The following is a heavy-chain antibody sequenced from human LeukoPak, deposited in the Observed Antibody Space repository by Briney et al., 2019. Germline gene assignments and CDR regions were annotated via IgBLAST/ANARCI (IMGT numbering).Heavy chain of an antibody. D-gene: IGHD3-22*01. J-gene: IGHJ4*02. CDR1: GFSFSSYA. Sequence: GGSLRLSCAASGFSFSSYAMSWVRQAPGKGLEWVSAVRGGSRNTYYADSVKGRFTISRDNSKNMLYLQMNSLRAEDTAVYYXXXXXXDCEGYYYFDYWGQGTLVTVSS. CDR2: VRGGSRNT. CDR3: XXXXXDCEGYYYFDY. V-gene: IGHV3-23*01.